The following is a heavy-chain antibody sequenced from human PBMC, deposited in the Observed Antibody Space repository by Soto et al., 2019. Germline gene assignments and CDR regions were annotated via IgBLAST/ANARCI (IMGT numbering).Heavy chain of an antibody. CDR2: IYYRGTT. Sequence: QVQLQESGPGLVKPSETLSLTCSVSGVSTSNHYWTWIRKPPGQGPEWIGCIYYRGTTNYNASFNSLATISVDTSKNQFSLKLTSVTTADTAVYYCARGGGSPYHDHEFDYWGQGILVTVSS. CDR3: ARGGGSPYHDHEFDY. V-gene: IGHV4-59*11. D-gene: IGHD2-2*01. J-gene: IGHJ4*02. CDR1: GVSTSNHY.